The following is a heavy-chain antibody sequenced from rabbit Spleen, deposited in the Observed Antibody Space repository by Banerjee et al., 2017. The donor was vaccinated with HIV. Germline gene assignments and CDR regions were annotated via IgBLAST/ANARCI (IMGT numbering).Heavy chain of an antibody. CDR1: GLDLTNGFV. CDR2: IDTNDGDT. CDR3: ARNYVNAFDP. J-gene: IGHJ2*01. V-gene: IGHV1S45*01. D-gene: IGHD1-1*01. Sequence: QEQLEESGGDLVKPEGSLSLTCKASGLDLTNGFVVRWVRQAPGKGLEWIACIDTNDGDTDYANWPKGRFTISKTSSTTVTLQMTSLTAADTATYFCARNYVNAFDPWGQGTLVTVS.